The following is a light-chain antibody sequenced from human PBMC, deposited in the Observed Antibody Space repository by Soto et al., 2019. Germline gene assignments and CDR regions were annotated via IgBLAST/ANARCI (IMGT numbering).Light chain of an antibody. CDR1: SSDVTTYNY. Sequence: QSALTQPASVSGSPGQSITISCTGTSSDVTTYNYVSWYQQHPGKAPKLIIYDVSNRPSGVSNRFSGSKSGNTASLTISGLQADDEADYYCTSYTTSSTVVFGGGIKLTVL. CDR2: DVS. V-gene: IGLV2-14*01. CDR3: TSYTTSSTVV. J-gene: IGLJ2*01.